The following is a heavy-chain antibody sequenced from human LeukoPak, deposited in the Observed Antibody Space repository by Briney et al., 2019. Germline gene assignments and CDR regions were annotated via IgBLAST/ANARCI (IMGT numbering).Heavy chain of an antibody. CDR2: ISYDGSNK. J-gene: IGHJ4*02. D-gene: IGHD2-2*02. V-gene: IGHV3-30-3*01. CDR3: ARDAIGGEYCSSTSCYTNFDY. CDR1: GFTFSSYA. Sequence: GGSLRLSCAASGFTFSSYAMHWVRQAPGKGLEWVTVISYDGSNKYYADSVKGRFTISRDNSKNTLYLQMNSLRAEDTAVYYCARDAIGGEYCSSTSCYTNFDYWGQGTLVTVSS.